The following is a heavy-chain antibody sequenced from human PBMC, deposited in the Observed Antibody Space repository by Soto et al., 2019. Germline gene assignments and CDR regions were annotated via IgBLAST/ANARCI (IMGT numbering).Heavy chain of an antibody. CDR3: ARDPRYCSGGSCYSIDY. CDR2: INSDGSST. CDR1: GFTFSSYW. Sequence: PGVSLRLSCAASGFTFSSYWMHWVRQAPGKGLVWVSRINSDGSSTSYADSVKGRFTISRDNAKNTLYLQMNSLRAEDTAVYYCARDPRYCSGGSCYSIDYWGQGTLVTVSS. J-gene: IGHJ4*02. V-gene: IGHV3-74*01. D-gene: IGHD2-15*01.